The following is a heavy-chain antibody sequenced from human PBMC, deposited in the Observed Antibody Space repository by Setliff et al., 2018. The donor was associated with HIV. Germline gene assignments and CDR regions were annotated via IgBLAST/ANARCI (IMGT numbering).Heavy chain of an antibody. Sequence: PSETLSLTCTVSGGSFSSGDYHWSWIRQPAGKGLEWIGDIYSSGSTNFNPSLKSRVAISVDAAKNQFSLKVRSVTAADTAVYYCARSGSGWAITTDYYLDVWGKGTTVTVSS. CDR2: IYSSGST. CDR1: GGSFSSGDYH. J-gene: IGHJ6*03. CDR3: ARSGSGWAITTDYYLDV. V-gene: IGHV4-61*10. D-gene: IGHD6-19*01.